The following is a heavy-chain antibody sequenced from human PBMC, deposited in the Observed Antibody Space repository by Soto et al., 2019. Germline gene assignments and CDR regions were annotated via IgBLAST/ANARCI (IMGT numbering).Heavy chain of an antibody. V-gene: IGHV1-2*04. CDR2: INPNSGST. CDR3: AXAGGSRYSSSGDYYYYGMDV. CDR1: GYTFTGYY. D-gene: IGHD6-6*01. Sequence: GASVKVSCKASGYTFTGYYMHWVRQAPGQGLEWMGWINPNSGSTNYAQKFQGWVTMTRDTSISTAYMELSRLRSDDTAVYYCAXAGGSRYSSSGDYYYYGMDVWGQGTTVTVSS. J-gene: IGHJ6*02.